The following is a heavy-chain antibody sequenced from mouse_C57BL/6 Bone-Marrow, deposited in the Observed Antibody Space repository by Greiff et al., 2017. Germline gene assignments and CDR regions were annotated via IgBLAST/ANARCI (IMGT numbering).Heavy chain of an antibody. D-gene: IGHD1-1*01. V-gene: IGHV1-81*01. J-gene: IGHJ2*01. CDR1: GYTFTSYG. CDR3: ASDYGSRFDY. CDR2: IYPRSGNT. Sequence: QVQLKESGAELARPGASVKLSCKASGYTFTSYGISWVKQRTGQGLEWIGEIYPRSGNTYYNEKFKGKATLTAYKSSSTAYMELRSLTSEDSAVYFCASDYGSRFDYWGQGTTLTVSS.